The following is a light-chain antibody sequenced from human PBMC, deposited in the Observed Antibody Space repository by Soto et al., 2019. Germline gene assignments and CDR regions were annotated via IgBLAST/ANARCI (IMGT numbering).Light chain of an antibody. CDR2: EVT. CDR1: SSDVGGYDY. J-gene: IGLJ1*01. V-gene: IGLV2-14*01. CDR3: SSLTSGSTRV. Sequence: QSALTQPASVSGSPGQSITISCTGTSSDVGGYDYVSWYQQHPDKAPKLIIYEVTDRPSGVSSRFSGSKSGNTASLTISGLPAEDEADYYCSSLTSGSTRVFGTGTKLTVL.